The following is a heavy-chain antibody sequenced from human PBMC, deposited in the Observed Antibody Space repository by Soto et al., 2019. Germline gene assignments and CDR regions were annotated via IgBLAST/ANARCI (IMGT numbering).Heavy chain of an antibody. Sequence: EVQLVQSGAEVKKPGESLKISCKGSGYSFTSYWIGWVRQMPGKGLEWMGIIYPGDSDTRYSPSFQGQVNISADKAISTGYLQWSSLKASDTAMYYCARHGRGWLFLPSEGAYWGQGTLVTVSS. V-gene: IGHV5-51*01. D-gene: IGHD3-22*01. J-gene: IGHJ4*02. CDR2: IYPGDSDT. CDR1: GYSFTSYW. CDR3: ARHGRGWLFLPSEGAY.